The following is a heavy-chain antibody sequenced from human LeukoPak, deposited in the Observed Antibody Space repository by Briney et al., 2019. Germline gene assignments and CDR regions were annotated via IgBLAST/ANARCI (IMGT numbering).Heavy chain of an antibody. Sequence: ASVKVSCKASEYTFTGYYMHWVRQAPGQGLEWMGWINPNSGGTNYAQKFQGRVTMTRDTSISTAYMELSRLRSDDTAVYYCARDDYGSGSYYNVMGDIWGQGTMVTVSS. V-gene: IGHV1-2*02. CDR2: INPNSGGT. D-gene: IGHD3-10*01. CDR3: ARDDYGSGSYYNVMGDI. J-gene: IGHJ3*02. CDR1: EYTFTGYY.